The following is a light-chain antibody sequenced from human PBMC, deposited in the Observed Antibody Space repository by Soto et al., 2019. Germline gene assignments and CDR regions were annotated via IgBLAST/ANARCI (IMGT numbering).Light chain of an antibody. V-gene: IGKV3-20*01. CDR1: QSVSSSY. Sequence: EIVLTQSPGTLSLSPGERASLSCRASQSVSSSYLAWYQQKPGQAPRLLIYGASNRATGIPDRFSGSGSGTDFTLTITRLEPEDFAVYYCQQLGSSLWTFGQGTKV. CDR3: QQLGSSLWT. CDR2: GAS. J-gene: IGKJ1*01.